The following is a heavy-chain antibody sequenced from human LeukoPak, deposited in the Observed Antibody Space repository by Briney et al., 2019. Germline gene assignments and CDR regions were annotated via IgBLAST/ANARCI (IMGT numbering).Heavy chain of an antibody. D-gene: IGHD2-8*01. V-gene: IGHV3-30-3*01. CDR1: GFTFSSYA. J-gene: IGHJ4*02. Sequence: GRSLRLSCAASGFTFSSYAMHWVRQAPGKGLGWVAVISYDGSNKYYADSVKGRFTVSRDNSKNTLYLQMNSLRAEDTAVYYCARDRIVLMVYAPDYWGQGTLVTVSS. CDR2: ISYDGSNK. CDR3: ARDRIVLMVYAPDY.